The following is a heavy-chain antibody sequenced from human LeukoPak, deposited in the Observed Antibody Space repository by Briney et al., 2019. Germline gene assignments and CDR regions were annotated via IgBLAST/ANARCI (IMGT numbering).Heavy chain of an antibody. CDR2: INGDGSRK. Sequence: GGSLRLSCAASGFTLGNFWVYLVRQAPGKGLVWVSRINGDGSRKSNADSVKGRFTISRDNAKNTVYLQMNSLRVEDTAVYYCARDFRYVAFDIWGQGTMVTVSS. D-gene: IGHD2-2*01. V-gene: IGHV3-74*01. CDR1: GFTLGNFW. J-gene: IGHJ3*02. CDR3: ARDFRYVAFDI.